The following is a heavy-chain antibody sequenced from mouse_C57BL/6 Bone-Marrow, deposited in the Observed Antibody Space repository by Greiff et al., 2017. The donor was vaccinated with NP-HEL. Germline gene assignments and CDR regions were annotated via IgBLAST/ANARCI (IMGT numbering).Heavy chain of an antibody. CDR1: GFTFSDYY. V-gene: IGHV5-12*01. CDR2: ISNGGGST. D-gene: IGHD3-2*01. CDR3: ARTEYAMDY. Sequence: EVNVVESGGGLVQPGGSLKLSCAASGFTFSDYYMYWVRQTPEKRLEWVAYISNGGGSTYYPDTVKGRFTISRDNAKNTLYLQMSRLKSEDTAMYYCARTEYAMDYWGQGTSVTVSS. J-gene: IGHJ4*01.